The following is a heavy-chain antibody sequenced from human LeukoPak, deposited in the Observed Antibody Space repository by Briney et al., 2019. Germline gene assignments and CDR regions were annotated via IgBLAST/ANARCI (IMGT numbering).Heavy chain of an antibody. V-gene: IGHV3-30-3*01. D-gene: IGHD5-24*01. Sequence: GGSLRLSCAASGFTFSSYAMHWVRQAPGKGLEGVAVISYDGSNKYYADSVKGRFTISRDNSKNTLYLQMNSLRAEDTAVYYCARGLEMATINYWGQGTLVTVSS. CDR2: ISYDGSNK. CDR1: GFTFSSYA. J-gene: IGHJ4*02. CDR3: ARGLEMATINY.